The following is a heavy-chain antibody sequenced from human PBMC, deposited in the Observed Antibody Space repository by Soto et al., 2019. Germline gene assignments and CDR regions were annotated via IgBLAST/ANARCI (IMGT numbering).Heavy chain of an antibody. CDR2: INPGSGGT. J-gene: IGHJ6*02. V-gene: IGHV1-2*02. CDR1: GYTFTGYY. Sequence: QVQLVQSGAEVKKPGSSVKVSCKTSGYTFTGYYIHWVRLAPGQRLEWMGWINPGSGGTNFAQKFQGRVTVTRDTSINTVYMELNSLRSDDTAVYYCARRRIVPDGGYYGLDVWGQGTPVTVSS. D-gene: IGHD1-26*01. CDR3: ARRRIVPDGGYYGLDV.